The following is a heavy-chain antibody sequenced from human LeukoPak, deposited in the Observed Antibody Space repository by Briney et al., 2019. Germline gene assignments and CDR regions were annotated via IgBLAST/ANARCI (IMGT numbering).Heavy chain of an antibody. J-gene: IGHJ5*02. CDR2: ISVYNGKT. Sequence: ASVKVSRKDSGYTFTNYGITGVRQAPGQGLEWMGWISVYNGKTNYAQKLQDRVTMTTDTSTSTAYMELRSLRSDDTAVYYCAREWKSSFDPCGQGTLVTVSS. CDR3: AREWKSSFDP. CDR1: GYTFTNYG. D-gene: IGHD1-1*01. V-gene: IGHV1-18*01.